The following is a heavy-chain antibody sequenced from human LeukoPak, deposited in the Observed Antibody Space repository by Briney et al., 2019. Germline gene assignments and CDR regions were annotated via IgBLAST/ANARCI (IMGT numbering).Heavy chain of an antibody. CDR3: ARARGGYDLDY. Sequence: GGSLRLSCAASGFTFSSYWMSWVRQAPGKGLEWVANIKQDGGEKYYVESVKGRFTISRDNVKNSLYLQMNSLRVEDTAVNYCARARGGYDLDYWGQGTLVTVSS. CDR2: IKQDGGEK. CDR1: GFTFSSYW. J-gene: IGHJ4*02. V-gene: IGHV3-7*01. D-gene: IGHD5-12*01.